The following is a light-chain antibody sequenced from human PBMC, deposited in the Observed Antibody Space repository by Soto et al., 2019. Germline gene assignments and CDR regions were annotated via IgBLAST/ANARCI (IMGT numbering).Light chain of an antibody. CDR2: WAS. Sequence: DIVMTQSPDSLAVSLGARATINCKSSRSVLYSSNNKNYLAWYQQKPGQPPNLLIYWASTRESGVPDRFSGSGSGTDFTLTISSLQAEDVAVYYCQQYYTTPPTFGQGTEVEIK. J-gene: IGKJ1*01. CDR1: RSVLYSSNNKNY. V-gene: IGKV4-1*01. CDR3: QQYYTTPPT.